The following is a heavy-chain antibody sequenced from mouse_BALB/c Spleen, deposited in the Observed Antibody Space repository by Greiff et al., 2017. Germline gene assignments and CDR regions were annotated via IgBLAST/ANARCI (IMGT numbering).Heavy chain of an antibody. CDR2: ISSGSSTI. V-gene: IGHV5-17*02. Sequence: EVKLVESGGGLVQPGGSRKLSCAASGFTFSSFGMHWVRQAPEKGLEWVAYISSGSSTIYYADTVKCRFTISRDNPKNTLFLQMTSLRSEDTAMYYCARGTVVNYAMDYWGQGTSVTVSS. J-gene: IGHJ4*01. CDR1: GFTFSSFG. CDR3: ARGTVVNYAMDY. D-gene: IGHD1-1*01.